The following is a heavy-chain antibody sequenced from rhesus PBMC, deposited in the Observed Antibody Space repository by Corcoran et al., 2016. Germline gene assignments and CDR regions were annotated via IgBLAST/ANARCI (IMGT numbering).Heavy chain of an antibody. Sequence: QVQLQESGPGGVKPSETLSLTCAVSGYSISSGYDWSWIRQPSGKGLGWIGYIYGSRWSPNYNPSLSDRVTISKDTYKNQFSLKLSSVTAADTAVYYCARGSSGSWNVLDYWGQGVLVTVSS. V-gene: IGHV4-76*01. CDR2: IYGSRWSP. J-gene: IGHJ4*01. D-gene: IGHD6-25*01. CDR1: GYSISSGYD. CDR3: ARGSSGSWNVLDY.